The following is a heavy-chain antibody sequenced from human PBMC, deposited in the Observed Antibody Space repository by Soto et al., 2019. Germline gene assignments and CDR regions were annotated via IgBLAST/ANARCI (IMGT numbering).Heavy chain of an antibody. CDR1: GGSISSSSSY. D-gene: IGHD4-4*01. CDR3: ARLGTHDYIMRGHFDS. J-gene: IGHJ4*02. Sequence: WETLSLTCTVSGGSISSSSSYWGWIRQPPGKGLEWIGSIYYSGSTYYNPSLKSRVNILQDTSKNQFSLNLTSMTAADTAVYYCARLGTHDYIMRGHFDSWGQGTLVTVYS. V-gene: IGHV4-39*01. CDR2: IYYSGST.